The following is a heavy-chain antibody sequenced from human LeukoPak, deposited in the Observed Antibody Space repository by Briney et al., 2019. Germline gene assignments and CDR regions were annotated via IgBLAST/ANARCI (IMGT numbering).Heavy chain of an antibody. D-gene: IGHD2-8*01. CDR1: GFTFSSYA. Sequence: GGSLRLSCAASGFTFSSYAMSWVRQAPGKGLEWVSTISGSVVSTYYADSVKGRFTISRDNSKNTLYLQMNSLRAEDTAVYYCTTDPYCTNGVCRREGYYYYYYMDVWGKGTTVTVSS. CDR3: TTDPYCTNGVCRREGYYYYYYMDV. CDR2: ISGSVVST. V-gene: IGHV3-23*01. J-gene: IGHJ6*03.